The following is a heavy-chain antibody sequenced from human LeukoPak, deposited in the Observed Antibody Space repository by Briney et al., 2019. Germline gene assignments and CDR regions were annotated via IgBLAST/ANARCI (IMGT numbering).Heavy chain of an antibody. J-gene: IGHJ4*02. CDR3: ARESYGYSYGYYFDY. CDR1: GFTFSSYE. Sequence: GGSLRLSCAASGFTFSSYEMNWVRQAPGKGLEWVSGISGSGGSTYYADSVKGRFTISRDNSKNTLYLQMNSLRAEDTAVYYCARESYGYSYGYYFDYWGQGTLVTVSS. V-gene: IGHV3-23*01. D-gene: IGHD5-18*01. CDR2: ISGSGGST.